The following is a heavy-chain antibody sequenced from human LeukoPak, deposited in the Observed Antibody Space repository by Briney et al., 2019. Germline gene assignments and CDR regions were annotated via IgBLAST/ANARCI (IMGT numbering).Heavy chain of an antibody. V-gene: IGHV4-59*03. CDR2: IYYSGST. Sequence: SETLSLTCTVSGGSISGYYWSWIRQPPGKGLEWIGYIYYSGSTSYNPSLKSRITISVDKSKNQVFLRLKSVTAADTAVYYCAKSVSNWGFDPWGQGTLVTVSS. D-gene: IGHD6-13*01. J-gene: IGHJ5*02. CDR1: GGSISGYY. CDR3: AKSVSNWGFDP.